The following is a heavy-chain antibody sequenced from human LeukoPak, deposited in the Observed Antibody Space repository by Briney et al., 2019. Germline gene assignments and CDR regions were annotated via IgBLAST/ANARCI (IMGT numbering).Heavy chain of an antibody. CDR1: GYTFTSYY. CDR3: ARDTTEIFGVV. V-gene: IGHV1-46*01. Sequence: ASVKVSCKASGYTFTSYYMHWVRQAPGQGLEWMGIINPSGGSTSYAQKFQGRVTMTRDTSTSTVYMELSSLRSEDTAVYYSARDTTEIFGVVWGQGTLVTVSS. D-gene: IGHD3-3*01. J-gene: IGHJ4*02. CDR2: INPSGGST.